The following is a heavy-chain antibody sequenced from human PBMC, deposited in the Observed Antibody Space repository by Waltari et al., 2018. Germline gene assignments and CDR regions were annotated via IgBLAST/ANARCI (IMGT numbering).Heavy chain of an antibody. CDR3: AKARRPSGYDY. V-gene: IGHV3-30*18. CDR1: GFPFRSYG. CDR2: ISYDGSNK. D-gene: IGHD3-22*01. J-gene: IGHJ4*02. Sequence: QVQLAESGGGVVQPGRSLRLSCAASGFPFRSYGMHWVRQAPGKGLEWVAVISYDGSNKYYADSVKGRFTISRDNSKNTLYLQMNSLRAEDTAVYYCAKARRPSGYDYWGQGTLVTVSS.